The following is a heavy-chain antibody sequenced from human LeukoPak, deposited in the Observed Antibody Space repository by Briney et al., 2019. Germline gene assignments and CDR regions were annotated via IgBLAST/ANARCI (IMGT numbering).Heavy chain of an antibody. V-gene: IGHV3-30*18. Sequence: QPGRSLRLSCAASGFTFSSYGMHWVRQAPGKGLEWVAVISYDGSNKYYADSVKGRFTISRDNSKNTLYLQMNSLRAEDTAVYYCAKPVSGYYYYYGMNVWGQGTTVTVSS. CDR3: AKPVSGYYYYYGMNV. D-gene: IGHD6-19*01. J-gene: IGHJ6*02. CDR1: GFTFSSYG. CDR2: ISYDGSNK.